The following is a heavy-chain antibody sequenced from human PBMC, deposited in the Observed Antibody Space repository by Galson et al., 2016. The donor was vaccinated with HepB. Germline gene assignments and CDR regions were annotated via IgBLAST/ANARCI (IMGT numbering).Heavy chain of an antibody. CDR3: ARYGDEAGWNFHQ. CDR2: INIDGSGK. CDR1: GFPFSDNW. D-gene: IGHD6-19*01. V-gene: IGHV3-7*03. J-gene: IGHJ1*01. Sequence: SLRLSCAASGFPFSDNWMSWVRQAPGKGLEWVANINIDGSGKYYVDSVKGRFTISRDNVEDSLSLQMNSLRSEDTAVYYCARYGDEAGWNFHQWGQGTLVTVSS.